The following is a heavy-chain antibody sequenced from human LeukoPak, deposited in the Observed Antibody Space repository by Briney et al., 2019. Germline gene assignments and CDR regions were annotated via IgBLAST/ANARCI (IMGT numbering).Heavy chain of an antibody. D-gene: IGHD3-22*01. V-gene: IGHV6-1*01. J-gene: IGHJ5*02. CDR2: TYYRSKWYN. CDR3: ARAPYYYDSSGYLNWFDP. CDR1: GDSVSSNSAA. Sequence: SQTLSLTCAISGDSVSSNSAAWNWIRQSPSRGLEWLGRTYYRSKWYNDYAVSVKSRITINPDTSKNQLSLQLNSVTPEDTAVYYCARAPYYYDSSGYLNWFDPWGQGTLVTVSS.